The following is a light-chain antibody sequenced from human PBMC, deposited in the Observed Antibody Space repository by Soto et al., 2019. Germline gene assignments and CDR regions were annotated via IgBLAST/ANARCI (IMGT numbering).Light chain of an antibody. CDR3: QQNNNWPRT. CDR1: QSVSSN. Sequence: EIVMTQSPATLSVSPGERATLSCRASQSVSSNLAWYQQKPGQAPRLLIYGASARATGIPVRFSGSGSGTEFTLTISSLQSEDFAVYYCQQNNNWPRTFGQGTKVEIK. CDR2: GAS. V-gene: IGKV3-15*01. J-gene: IGKJ1*01.